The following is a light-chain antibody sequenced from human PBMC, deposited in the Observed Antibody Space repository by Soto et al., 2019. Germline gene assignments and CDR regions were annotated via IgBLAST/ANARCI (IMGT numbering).Light chain of an antibody. J-gene: IGLJ1*01. CDR2: DDD. Sequence: SYELTQPPSVSVAPGQTARISCGGNNIGSKSVHWFQQKPGQAPVLVVYDDDDRPSGIPERFSGSNSGNTATLTISRVEAGDGADYYCQVWDSISDHFVFGTGTKLTVL. V-gene: IGLV3-21*02. CDR3: QVWDSISDHFV. CDR1: NIGSKS.